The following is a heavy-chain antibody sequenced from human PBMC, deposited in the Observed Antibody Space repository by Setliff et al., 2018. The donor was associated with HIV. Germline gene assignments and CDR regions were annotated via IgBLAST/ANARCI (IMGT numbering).Heavy chain of an antibody. CDR3: ASPVFYGGNSS. CDR1: GFTFGDYA. J-gene: IGHJ5*02. Sequence: PGGSLRLSCATSGFTFGDYALSWVRQAPGKGLEWVAVIRSNTFGGTTEYGAAVKGRFAISRDDSRGIAYLQMNSLRAEDTAVYYCASPVFYGGNSSWGQGTLVTVSS. CDR2: IRSNTFGGTT. V-gene: IGHV3-49*04. D-gene: IGHD4-17*01.